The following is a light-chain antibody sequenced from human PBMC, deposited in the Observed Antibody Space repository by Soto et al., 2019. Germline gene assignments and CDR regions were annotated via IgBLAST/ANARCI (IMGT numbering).Light chain of an antibody. CDR1: SADVGIYNR. J-gene: IGLJ1*01. CDR3: SSYTTSNNYV. Sequence: QSVLTQPPSVSGSPGQSVTISCTGTSADVGIYNRVAWYQQPPGTSPKLVICDVSNRPSGVPDRFSGSKSGSTAFLTISWILAEDEADYYCSSYTTSNNYVFGTGTKVTVL. V-gene: IGLV2-18*02. CDR2: DVS.